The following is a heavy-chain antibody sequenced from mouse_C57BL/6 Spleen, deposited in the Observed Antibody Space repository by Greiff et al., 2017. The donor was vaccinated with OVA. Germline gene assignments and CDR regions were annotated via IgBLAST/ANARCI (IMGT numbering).Heavy chain of an antibody. J-gene: IGHJ2*01. CDR1: GYTFTDYE. D-gene: IGHD1-1*01. CDR3: TRLTSTVVASPYYFDY. CDR2: IDPETGGT. V-gene: IGHV1-15*01. Sequence: VQRVESGAELVRPGASVTLSCKASGYTFTDYEMHWVKQTPVHGLEWIGAIDPETGGTAYNQKFKGKAILTADKSSSTAYMELRSLTSEDSAVYYCTRLTSTVVASPYYFDYWGQGTTLTVSS.